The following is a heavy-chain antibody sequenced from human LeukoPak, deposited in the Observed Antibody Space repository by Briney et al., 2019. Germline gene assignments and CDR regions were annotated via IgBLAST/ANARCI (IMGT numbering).Heavy chain of an antibody. D-gene: IGHD3-3*01. J-gene: IGHJ6*03. Sequence: KTSETLSLTCAVYGGSFSGYYWSWIRQPPGKGLEWIGEINHSGSTNYNPSLKSRVTISVDTSKNQFSLKLSSVTAADTAVYYCARTYYDFWSGYYYYYYYMDVWGKGTTVTVSS. CDR3: ARTYYDFWSGYYYYYYYMDV. V-gene: IGHV4-34*01. CDR2: INHSGST. CDR1: GGSFSGYY.